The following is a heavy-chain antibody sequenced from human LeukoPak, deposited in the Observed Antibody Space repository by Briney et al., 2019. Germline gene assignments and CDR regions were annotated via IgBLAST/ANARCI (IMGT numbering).Heavy chain of an antibody. J-gene: IGHJ4*02. CDR3: ARVPLRFLEPFDY. CDR1: GGSLIGYY. CDR2: INHSGGA. V-gene: IGHV4-34*01. D-gene: IGHD3-3*01. Sequence: RTSETLSLTCAVYGGSLIGYYWSWIRQPPGKELEWIGEINHSGGANYNPSLKSRVTISADTSKSQFSLKLGSVTAADTAVYYCARVPLRFLEPFDYWGQGTLVTVSS.